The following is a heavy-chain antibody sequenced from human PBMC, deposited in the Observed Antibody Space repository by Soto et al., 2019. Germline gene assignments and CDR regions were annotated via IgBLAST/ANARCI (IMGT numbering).Heavy chain of an antibody. CDR2: ISGSGGST. D-gene: IGHD5-18*01. Sequence: GGSLRLSCAASGFTFSSYAMSWVRQAPGKGMEWVSTISGSGGSTYYADSVKGRFTISRDNSKNTLYLQMNSLRAEDTAVYYCAKDGLGAYSYGSYYFDYWGQGTLVTVSS. CDR3: AKDGLGAYSYGSYYFDY. V-gene: IGHV3-23*01. J-gene: IGHJ4*02. CDR1: GFTFSSYA.